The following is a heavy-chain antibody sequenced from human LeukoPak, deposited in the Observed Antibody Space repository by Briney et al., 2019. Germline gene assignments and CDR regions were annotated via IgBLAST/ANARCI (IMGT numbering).Heavy chain of an antibody. D-gene: IGHD6-19*01. J-gene: IGHJ4*02. CDR2: IKQDGSEK. Sequence: PGGPLRLSCEASGFTFTRFWMSWVRQAPGKGLEGVGNIKQDGSEKYYVDPVKGRFTISRDNAKNSLYLQMNSLRAEDTAVYYCARDTSGGWYGLIDYWGQGTPVTVSS. CDR3: ARDTSGGWYGLIDY. V-gene: IGHV3-7*01. CDR1: GFTFTRFW.